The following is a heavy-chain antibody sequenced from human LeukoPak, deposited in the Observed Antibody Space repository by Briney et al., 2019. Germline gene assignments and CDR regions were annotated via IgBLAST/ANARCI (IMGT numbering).Heavy chain of an antibody. V-gene: IGHV3-23*01. CDR3: AKSTGGLVAPPPLFAP. CDR2: ITGSGGTT. D-gene: IGHD2-15*01. J-gene: IGHJ5*02. CDR1: GFIFSNYA. Sequence: GGSLRLSCEASGFIFSNYAMSWVRQLPGRRLEWVSAITGSGGTTYYADSVKGRFTMSRDNSKNTLYLQMSSLRAEDTAVYFGAKSTGGLVAPPPLFAPWAREPWSPSPQ.